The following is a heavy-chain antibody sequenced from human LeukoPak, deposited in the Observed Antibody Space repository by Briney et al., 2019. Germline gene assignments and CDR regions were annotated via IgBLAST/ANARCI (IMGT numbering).Heavy chain of an antibody. CDR2: INSNSGDT. V-gene: IGHV1-2*02. CDR3: ARDPTRGDLSVY. J-gene: IGHJ4*02. Sequence: ASVKVSCKASGYTFTVYYMHWVRQVPGQGLEWMGWINSNSGDTNYAQKFQGRVTMTRETSISTAYMELSRLRSDDTAVYYCARDPTRGDLSVYWGQGTLVTVSS. CDR1: GYTFTVYY. D-gene: IGHD7-27*01.